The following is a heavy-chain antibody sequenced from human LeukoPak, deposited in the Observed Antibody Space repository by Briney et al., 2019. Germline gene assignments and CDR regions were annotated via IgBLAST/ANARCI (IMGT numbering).Heavy chain of an antibody. CDR1: GYTFSSYA. CDR3: VRDGGTTGYDLLDY. J-gene: IGHJ4*02. CDR2: INQDGSEK. V-gene: IGHV3-7*01. D-gene: IGHD5-12*01. Sequence: GGSPRLSCGASGYTFSSYAMTWVRQAPGKGLEWVANINQDGSEKYHVDSVKGRFTISRDNAKNSVYLQMNSLTAEDMAVYYCVRDGGTTGYDLLDYWGQGTLLTVSS.